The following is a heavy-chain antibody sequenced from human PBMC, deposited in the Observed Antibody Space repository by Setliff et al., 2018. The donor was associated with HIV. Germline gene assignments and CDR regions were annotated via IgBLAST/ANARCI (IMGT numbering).Heavy chain of an antibody. J-gene: IGHJ3*01. CDR1: GYSISSGYY. CDR2: FDPSGST. D-gene: IGHD3-9*01. CDR3: ARSLRYFDWSLRRPSHDAFDF. Sequence: PSETLSLTCTVSGYSISSGYYWGWVRQPPGKGLDWIGSFDPSGSTYYSPSLQGRVTISVDTSKNQFSLKLSFVTAADTAVYYCARSLRYFDWSLRRPSHDAFDFWGQGTMVTVSS. V-gene: IGHV4-38-2*02.